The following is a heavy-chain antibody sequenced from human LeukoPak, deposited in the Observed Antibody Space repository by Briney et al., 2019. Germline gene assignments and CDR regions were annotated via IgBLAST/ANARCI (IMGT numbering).Heavy chain of an antibody. D-gene: IGHD5-24*01. CDR1: GGTFISYA. CDR2: IIPIFGTA. Sequence: ASVKVSCKASGGTFISYAISWVRQAPGQGLEWMGGIIPIFGTANYAQKFQGRVTITADESTSTAYMELSSLRSEDTAVYYCASHVRIDGYNDYWGQGTLVTVSS. CDR3: ASHVRIDGYNDY. V-gene: IGHV1-69*13. J-gene: IGHJ4*02.